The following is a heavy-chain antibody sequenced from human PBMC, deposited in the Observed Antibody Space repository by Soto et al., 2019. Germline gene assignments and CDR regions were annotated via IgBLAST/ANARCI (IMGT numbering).Heavy chain of an antibody. Sequence: QVQLVESGGGVVQPGRSLRLSCAASGFTFSSYGMHWVRQAPGKGLEWVAVIWYDGSNKYYADSVKGRFTISRDNSKNTLYLQMNSLRAEDTAVYYCARDLSIAARPAYYYYGIDVWGQGTTVTVSS. CDR3: ARDLSIAARPAYYYYGIDV. V-gene: IGHV3-33*01. CDR2: IWYDGSNK. CDR1: GFTFSSYG. J-gene: IGHJ6*02. D-gene: IGHD6-6*01.